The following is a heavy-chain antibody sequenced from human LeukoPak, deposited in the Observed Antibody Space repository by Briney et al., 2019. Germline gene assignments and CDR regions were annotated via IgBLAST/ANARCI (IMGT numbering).Heavy chain of an antibody. V-gene: IGHV3-48*03. CDR2: ISSSGSTI. J-gene: IGHJ4*02. D-gene: IGHD5-18*01. Sequence: PGGSLRLSCAASGFTFSNYEMNWVRQAPGKGLEWVSYISSSGSTICYADSVKGRFTISRDNAKNSLYLQMNSLRAEDTAVYYCAQIYTYGSSQFDYWGQGTLVTVSS. CDR1: GFTFSNYE. CDR3: AQIYTYGSSQFDY.